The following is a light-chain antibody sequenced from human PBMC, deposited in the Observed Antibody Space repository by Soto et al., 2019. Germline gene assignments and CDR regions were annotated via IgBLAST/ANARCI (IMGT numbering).Light chain of an antibody. CDR3: CSYAGSSTRVL. CDR1: SSDVGSYNL. Sequence: QSALTQPASVSGSPGQSITISCTGTSSDVGSYNLVSWYQQHPGKAPKLMIYEVSKRPSGVSNRVSVSKSGNTASLTISGLQAEDEADYYCCSYAGSSTRVLFGGGTKVTVL. V-gene: IGLV2-23*02. J-gene: IGLJ2*01. CDR2: EVS.